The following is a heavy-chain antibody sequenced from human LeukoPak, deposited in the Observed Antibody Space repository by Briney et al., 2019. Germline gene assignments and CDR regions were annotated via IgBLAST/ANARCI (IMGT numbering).Heavy chain of an antibody. CDR2: ISGSGGST. CDR1: GFTFSSYA. CDR3: AKVLSYLGGQNWFDP. V-gene: IGHV3-23*01. J-gene: IGHJ5*02. D-gene: IGHD3-16*01. Sequence: PGRSLRLSCAPSGFTFSSYAMSCVRQAPGKGLEWVSAISGSGGSTYYADSVKGRFTISRDNSKNTLYLQMNSLRAEDTAVYYCAKVLSYLGGQNWFDPWGQGTLVTVSS.